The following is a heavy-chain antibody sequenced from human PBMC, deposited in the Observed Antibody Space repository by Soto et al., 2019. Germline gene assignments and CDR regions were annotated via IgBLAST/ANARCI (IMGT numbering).Heavy chain of an antibody. CDR3: AREHWENSYSFYSSH. J-gene: IGHJ4*02. D-gene: IGHD5-18*01. CDR1: GFTFGTYS. V-gene: IGHV3-30-3*01. CDR2: MSYDESKK. Sequence: GGSLRLSCVASGFTFGTYSVSWVRQAPGKGLEWVAFMSYDESKKYYVDSVKGRFTISRDNSKSTVYLQMNSLRAEDTAVYYCAREHWENSYSFYSSHWGQGTLVTVSS.